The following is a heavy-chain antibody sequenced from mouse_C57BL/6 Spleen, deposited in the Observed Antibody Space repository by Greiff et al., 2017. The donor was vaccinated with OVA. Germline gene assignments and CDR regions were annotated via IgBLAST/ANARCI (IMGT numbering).Heavy chain of an antibody. CDR1: GYTFTDYE. V-gene: IGHV1-15*01. D-gene: IGHD1-1*01. CDR2: IDPETGGT. CDR3: TRLYGSSPIAY. Sequence: VQLQQSGAELVRPGASVTLSCKASGYTFTDYEMPWVKQTPVHGLEWIGAIDPETGGTAYNQKFKGKAILTADKSSSTAYMELRSLTSEDSAVYYGTRLYGSSPIAYWGQGTLVTVSA. J-gene: IGHJ3*01.